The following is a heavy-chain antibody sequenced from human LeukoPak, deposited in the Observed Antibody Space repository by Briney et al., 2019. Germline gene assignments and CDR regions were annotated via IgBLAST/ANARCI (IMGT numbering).Heavy chain of an antibody. CDR2: IYPGDSDT. CDR1: GYSFRNHW. CDR3: ARRPQGYGGSVDF. J-gene: IGHJ4*02. D-gene: IGHD4-23*01. Sequence: GESLKISCKGSGYSFRNHWIGWVRQMPGKGLEWMGIIYPGDSDTRYSPSFQGQVTISADKSINTAYLQWSSLKASDTAMYYCARRPQGYGGSVDFWGQTTLVTVSS. V-gene: IGHV5-51*01.